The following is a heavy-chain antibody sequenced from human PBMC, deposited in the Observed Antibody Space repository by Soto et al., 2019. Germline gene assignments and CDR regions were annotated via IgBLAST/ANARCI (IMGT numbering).Heavy chain of an antibody. CDR2: IEIKTDGGTT. D-gene: IGHD2-8*01. Sequence: EVRLVESGGGLVEPGESLRLSCEASGFTLNNAWMSWVRQAPGKGLEWVGRIEIKTDGGTTDYAAPVKGRFTISSDDSKNTLYLQMNILKIEDTAVYYCAIDTRGTKWGQGTLVTVSS. J-gene: IGHJ4*02. CDR1: GFTLNNAW. V-gene: IGHV3-15*04. CDR3: AIDTRGTK.